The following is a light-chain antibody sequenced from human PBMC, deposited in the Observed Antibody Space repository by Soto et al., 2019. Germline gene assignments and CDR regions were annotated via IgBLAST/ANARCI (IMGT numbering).Light chain of an antibody. CDR2: SAS. V-gene: IGKV3-20*01. Sequence: EIVLTQSPGSLSLSPGQRATLSCRASQSVDTTFFAWYQKKPGQAPRLLIYSASKRATGIPDRFSGSGSGTDFTLIISRLEHEDFAVYYCQQYMSSVTFGQGTKVEIK. J-gene: IGKJ1*01. CDR3: QQYMSSVT. CDR1: QSVDTTF.